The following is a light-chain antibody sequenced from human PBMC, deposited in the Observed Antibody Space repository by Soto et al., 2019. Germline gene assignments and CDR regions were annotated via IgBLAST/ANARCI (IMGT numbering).Light chain of an antibody. V-gene: IGKV1-39*01. CDR3: QQSYSTPWT. J-gene: IGKJ5*01. Sequence: DIQMTQSPSSLSASVGDRVTITCRASQSISSYLNWYQQKPGKGPKXLIYAASSLQSGVPSRFSGSGSGTDLTITISSLQPEDFETYYCQQSYSTPWTFGQGTRLEIK. CDR1: QSISSY. CDR2: AAS.